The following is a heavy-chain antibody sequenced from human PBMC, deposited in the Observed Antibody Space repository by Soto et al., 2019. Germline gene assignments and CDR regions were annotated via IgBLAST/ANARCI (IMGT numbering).Heavy chain of an antibody. D-gene: IGHD6-19*01. CDR3: ARDPSSGWYNAFDI. CDR1: GFTFSSYS. V-gene: IGHV3-21*01. J-gene: IGHJ3*02. Sequence: EVQLVESGGGLVKPGGSLRLSCAASGFTFSSYSMNWVRKAPGKGLEWVSSISSSSSYIYYADSVKGRFTISRDNAKNSLYLQMNSLRAEDTAVYYCARDPSSGWYNAFDIWGQGTMVTVSS. CDR2: ISSSSSYI.